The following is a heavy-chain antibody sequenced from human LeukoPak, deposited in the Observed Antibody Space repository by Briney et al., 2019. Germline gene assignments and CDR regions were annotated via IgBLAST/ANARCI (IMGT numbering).Heavy chain of an antibody. Sequence: ASVKVSCKASGYTFTDYSIHWVRQAPGQGLEWMGWINPNNGGTNYAQEVRGSVTMTRDTSISTVYMELSRLRSDDTAVYYCALIGAIDSWGQGTLVTVSS. CDR2: INPNNGGT. V-gene: IGHV1-2*02. J-gene: IGHJ4*02. CDR1: GYTFTDYS. CDR3: ALIGAIDS.